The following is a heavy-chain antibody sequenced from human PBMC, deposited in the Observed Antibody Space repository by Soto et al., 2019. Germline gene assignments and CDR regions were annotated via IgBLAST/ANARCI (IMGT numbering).Heavy chain of an antibody. Sequence: EVQLLESGGGLVQPGGSLRLSCAASGFTFSSYAMSWVRQAPGEGLEWVATISVSGGSTYYADSVKGRFTISRDSAKNSLYLQMNGLGAEDTAVYFCAKDKTGASAGTLFDCWGQGTLVTVSS. D-gene: IGHD6-13*01. CDR3: AKDKTGASAGTLFDC. J-gene: IGHJ4*02. V-gene: IGHV3-23*01. CDR1: GFTFSSYA. CDR2: ISVSGGST.